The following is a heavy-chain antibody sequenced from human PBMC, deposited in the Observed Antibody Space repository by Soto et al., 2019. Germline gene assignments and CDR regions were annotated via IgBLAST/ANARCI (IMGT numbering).Heavy chain of an antibody. CDR2: ISSSSTYI. D-gene: IGHD7-27*01. Sequence: GGSLRLSCVASGFTFNNYNMSWVRQAPGKGLEWVSFISSSSTYIYYADSVKGRFTISRDNAKSSLYLQMNSLRADDTAVYYCANNWGNFDSWGQGTLVTVSS. V-gene: IGHV3-21*01. CDR3: ANNWGNFDS. CDR1: GFTFNNYN. J-gene: IGHJ4*02.